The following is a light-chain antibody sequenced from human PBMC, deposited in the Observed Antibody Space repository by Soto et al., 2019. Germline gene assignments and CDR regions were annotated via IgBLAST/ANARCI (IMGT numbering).Light chain of an antibody. Sequence: SVLAQPASVSGSPGQSITISCTGTSSDIGDSNFVSWYQHHPGKAPKLLIYDVSDRPSRISSRFSGSKSANTASLTISGLQAEDEADYYCSSYGGRYNYVFGTGTKVTVL. CDR3: SSYGGRYNYV. V-gene: IGLV2-14*01. CDR2: DVS. CDR1: SSDIGDSNF. J-gene: IGLJ1*01.